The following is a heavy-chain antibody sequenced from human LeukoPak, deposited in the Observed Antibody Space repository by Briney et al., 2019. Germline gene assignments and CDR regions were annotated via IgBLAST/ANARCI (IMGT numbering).Heavy chain of an antibody. Sequence: GGSLRLSCAASGFTFSSYVMSWVRQAPGKGLEWVSSISNSGGSAYYADSVKGRFTISRDNSKNTLYLQMNSLRAEDTAVYYCAKQLVAARYYYYGMDVWGQGTTVTVSS. D-gene: IGHD6-6*01. V-gene: IGHV3-23*01. CDR3: AKQLVAARYYYYGMDV. CDR1: GFTFSSYV. CDR2: ISNSGGSA. J-gene: IGHJ6*02.